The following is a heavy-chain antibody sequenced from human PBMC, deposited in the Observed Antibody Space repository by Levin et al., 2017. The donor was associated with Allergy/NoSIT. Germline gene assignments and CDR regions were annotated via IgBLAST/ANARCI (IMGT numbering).Heavy chain of an antibody. J-gene: IGHJ4*02. CDR2: VNCNSGDT. CDR3: ARNDYGDYVQNFDY. D-gene: IGHD4-17*01. Sequence: VASVKVSCKAAGYTFTDHYMHWVRQAPGQGLEWMGWVNCNSGDTHYAQKFQDRVTMTRDTSITTAYIEVSSLRFDDTALYFCARNDYGDYVQNFDYWGQGTLVTVSS. CDR1: GYTFTDHY. V-gene: IGHV1-2*02.